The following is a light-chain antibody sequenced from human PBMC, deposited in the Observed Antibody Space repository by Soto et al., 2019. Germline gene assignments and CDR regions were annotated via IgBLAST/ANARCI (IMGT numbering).Light chain of an antibody. CDR1: QNIGTW. J-gene: IGKJ1*01. Sequence: DIRMTQSPCTLSASVGERVTITCRASQNIGTWLAWYQQKPGKAPDLLIYDASTLESGVPSRFSGSGSGTEFTLTISSLQPGDLTTYYCQQCGDSWSLGQGTKVEIK. CDR3: QQCGDSWS. V-gene: IGKV1-5*01. CDR2: DAS.